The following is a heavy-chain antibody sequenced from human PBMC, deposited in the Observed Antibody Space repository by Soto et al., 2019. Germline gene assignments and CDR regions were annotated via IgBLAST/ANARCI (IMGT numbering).Heavy chain of an antibody. CDR3: TTIGWWEQIDY. D-gene: IGHD1-26*01. CDR2: IAYDGSRQ. J-gene: IGHJ4*02. CDR1: GFTFSGHG. Sequence: GGSLRLSCAASGFTFSGHGMHWVRQAPGKGLEWVALIAYDGSRQYYGDSVKGRFTISRDNSKNTLDLQMNSLKTEDTAVYYCTTIGWWEQIDYWGQGILVTVSS. V-gene: IGHV3-33*05.